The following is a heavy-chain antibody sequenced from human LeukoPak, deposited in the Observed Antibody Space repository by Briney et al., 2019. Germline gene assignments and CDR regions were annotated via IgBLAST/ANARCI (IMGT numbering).Heavy chain of an antibody. Sequence: GGSLRLSCAASGFTFSSYAMSWVRQAPGKGLEWVSVVSGSGRRTYYADSVKGRFTVSRDISKNTVYLQMKSLRAEDTAVYYCAKEDIVIVPATILGVDYWGQGTLVTVSS. CDR2: VSGSGRRT. CDR1: GFTFSSYA. D-gene: IGHD2-2*01. J-gene: IGHJ4*02. V-gene: IGHV3-23*01. CDR3: AKEDIVIVPATILGVDY.